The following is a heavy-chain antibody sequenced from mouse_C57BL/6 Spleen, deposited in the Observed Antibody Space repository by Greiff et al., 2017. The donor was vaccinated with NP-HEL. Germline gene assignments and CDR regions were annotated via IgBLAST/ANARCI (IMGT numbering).Heavy chain of an antibody. Sequence: VQLQQSGTELVKPGASVKLSCKASGYTFTSYWMHWVKQRPGQGLEWIGNINPSNGGTNYNEKFKSKATLTVDKSSSTAYMQLSSLTSEDSAVYYCARGGTGSYWYFDVWGTGTTVTVSS. CDR1: GYTFTSYW. J-gene: IGHJ1*03. V-gene: IGHV1-53*01. CDR3: ARGGTGSYWYFDV. D-gene: IGHD1-1*02. CDR2: INPSNGGT.